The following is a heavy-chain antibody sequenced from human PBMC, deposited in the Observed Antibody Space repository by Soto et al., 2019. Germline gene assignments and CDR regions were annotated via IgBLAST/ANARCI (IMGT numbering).Heavy chain of an antibody. CDR3: ARHVLPSARPLHSSSWIGYYYYGMDV. CDR2: FDPCDSYT. CDR1: GYRLTSFW. D-gene: IGHD6-13*01. Sequence: GESLKSSGMSPGYRLTSFWISLGRQVPGKGLGWGGSFDPCDSYTNYSRSFQGHVTISADKFISTAYLQWSSLKASDTAKYYYARHVLPSARPLHSSSWIGYYYYGMDVWGQGTTVTVSS. V-gene: IGHV5-10-1*01. J-gene: IGHJ6*02.